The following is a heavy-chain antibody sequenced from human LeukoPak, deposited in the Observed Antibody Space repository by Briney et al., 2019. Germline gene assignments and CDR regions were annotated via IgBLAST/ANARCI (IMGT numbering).Heavy chain of an antibody. V-gene: IGHV3-23*01. CDR3: ATNRIVGATPPYYFDY. CDR1: GFTFSSYG. D-gene: IGHD1-26*01. CDR2: ISGSGGST. J-gene: IGHJ4*02. Sequence: GGSLRLSCAASGFTFSSYGMHWVRQAPGKGLEWVSAISGSGGSTYYADSVKGRFTISRDNSKNTLYLQMNSLRAEDTAVYYCATNRIVGATPPYYFDYWGQGTLVTVSS.